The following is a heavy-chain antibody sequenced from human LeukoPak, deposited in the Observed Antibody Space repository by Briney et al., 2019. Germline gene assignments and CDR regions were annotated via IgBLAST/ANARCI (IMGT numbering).Heavy chain of an antibody. J-gene: IGHJ3*02. V-gene: IGHV6-1*01. CDR1: GDSVSSNSAA. D-gene: IGHD3-22*01. Sequence: SQTLSLTCAISGDSVSSNSAAWNWIRQSPSRGLEWLGRTYYRSKWYNDYAVSVKSRITINPDTSKNQFSLQLNSVTPEDTAVYYCARAYTYDSSGYGDAFDIWGQGTMVTVSS. CDR2: TYYRSKWYN. CDR3: ARAYTYDSSGYGDAFDI.